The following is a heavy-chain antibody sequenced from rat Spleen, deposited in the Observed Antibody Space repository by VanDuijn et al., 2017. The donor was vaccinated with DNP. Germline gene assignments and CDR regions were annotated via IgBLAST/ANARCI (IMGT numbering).Heavy chain of an antibody. D-gene: IGHD1-9*01. CDR1: GFPFNNYG. CDR2: ISYDGSSI. J-gene: IGHJ2*01. Sequence: EVQLVESGGGLVQPGRSLKLSCAASGFPFNNYGMAWVRQAPKQGLEWVASISYDGSSIYYGDSVKGRFTISRDNAEGTLNLQMNSLRSEDTATYYCASHTYYGYDYFVYWGQGVMVTVSS. CDR3: ASHTYYGYDYFVY. V-gene: IGHV5-22*01.